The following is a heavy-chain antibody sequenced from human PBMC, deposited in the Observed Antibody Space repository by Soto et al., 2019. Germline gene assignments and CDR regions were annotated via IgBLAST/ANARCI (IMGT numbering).Heavy chain of an antibody. J-gene: IGHJ4*02. CDR2: INAGNGNT. V-gene: IGHV1-3*01. CDR3: AREVIAAAERPGDFDY. D-gene: IGHD6-13*01. Sequence: ASVKVSCKASGYTFTSYAMHWVRQAPGQRLEWMGWINAGNGNTKYSQKFQGRVTITRDTSASTAYMELSSLRSEDTAVYYCAREVIAAAERPGDFDYWGPGTLVTLAS. CDR1: GYTFTSYA.